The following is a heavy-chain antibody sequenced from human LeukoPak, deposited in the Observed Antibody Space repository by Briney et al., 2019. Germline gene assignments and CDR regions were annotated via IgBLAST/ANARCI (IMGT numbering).Heavy chain of an antibody. CDR2: IYYSGST. CDR1: GGSVSSGSYY. CDR3: ASALSVSSGSLYYYYGMDV. D-gene: IGHD6-19*01. J-gene: IGHJ6*02. Sequence: SETLSLTCTVSGGSVSSGSYYWSWIRQPPGKGLEWIGYIYYSGSTNYNPSLKSRVTISVDTSKNQLSLKLSSVTAADTAVYYCASALSVSSGSLYYYYGMDVWGQGTTVTVSS. V-gene: IGHV4-61*01.